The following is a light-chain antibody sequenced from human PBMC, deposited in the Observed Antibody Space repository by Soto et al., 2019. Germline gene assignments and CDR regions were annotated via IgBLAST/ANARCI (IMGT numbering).Light chain of an antibody. Sequence: IVMTQSPATLSVSPGERATLSCRAGQTIYSNVAWYQQRPGQAPRLLIYDASNRATGVPARFSGSGSGANFTLTISSLEPEDSAIYYCQQRSNWPWTFGQGTKVDIK. CDR2: DAS. J-gene: IGKJ1*01. V-gene: IGKV3-11*01. CDR1: QTIYSN. CDR3: QQRSNWPWT.